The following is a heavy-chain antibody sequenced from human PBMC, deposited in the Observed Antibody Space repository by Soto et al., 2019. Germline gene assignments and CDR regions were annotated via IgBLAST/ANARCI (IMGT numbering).Heavy chain of an antibody. CDR1: GYRFTSYW. CDR2: IFPSDSDT. Sequence: PGESLQISCRTSGYRFTSYWIACVRQMPGKGLEWIGIIFPSDSDTRYSPSFQGQVTISADRSTSTVFLQWASLKASDTAVYFCARKDKSGYSNWFDPWGKGTLVTVSS. V-gene: IGHV5-51*01. J-gene: IGHJ5*02. D-gene: IGHD3-22*01. CDR3: ARKDKSGYSNWFDP.